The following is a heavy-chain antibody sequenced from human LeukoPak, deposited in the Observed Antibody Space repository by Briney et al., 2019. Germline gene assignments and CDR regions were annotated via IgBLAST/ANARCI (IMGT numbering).Heavy chain of an antibody. CDR1: GGSITSGRYY. CDR2: ITYSGTT. V-gene: IGHV4-31*03. Sequence: SETLSLTCSVSGGSITSGRYYWSWIRQQPGKGLEWIGYITYSGTTYYNPSLMSRLTISADTSKNQFSLKLSSVTAADAAVYYCARTLYSYGSRTFDYWGQGTLVTVSS. J-gene: IGHJ4*02. D-gene: IGHD5-18*01. CDR3: ARTLYSYGSRTFDY.